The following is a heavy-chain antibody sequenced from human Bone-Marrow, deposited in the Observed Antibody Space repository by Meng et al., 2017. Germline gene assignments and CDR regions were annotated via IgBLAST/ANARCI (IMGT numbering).Heavy chain of an antibody. D-gene: IGHD6-13*01. V-gene: IGHV1-69*05. CDR2: IIPIFGTA. Sequence: QVALVSLGAAVKNPGTSGSVSCTASGGTFSSYSISWVRPAPRQGLEWMGGIIPIFGTANYAQKFQGRVTITTDESTSTAYMELSSLRSEDTAVYYCARGGGIAAAGANYWGQGTLVTVSS. J-gene: IGHJ4*02. CDR1: GGTFSSYS. CDR3: ARGGGIAAAGANY.